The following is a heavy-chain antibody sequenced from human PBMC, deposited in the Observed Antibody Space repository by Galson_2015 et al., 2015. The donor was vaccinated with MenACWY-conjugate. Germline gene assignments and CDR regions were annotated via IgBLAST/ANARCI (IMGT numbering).Heavy chain of an antibody. J-gene: IGHJ6*02. V-gene: IGHV1-18*04. CDR2: ISAHNGNT. CDR1: GYTFTSYG. CDR3: ARDPSSTSDYGMDV. Sequence: SVKVSCKASGYTFTSYGISWVRQAPGQGLEWMGWISAHNGNTNYAQKLQGRVTMTTDTSTSTAYMELRSLRSDDTAVYYCARDPSSTSDYGMDVWGQGTTVTVSS.